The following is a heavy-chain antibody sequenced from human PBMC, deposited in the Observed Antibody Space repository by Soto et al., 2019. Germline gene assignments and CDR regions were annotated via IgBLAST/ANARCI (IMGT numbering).Heavy chain of an antibody. Sequence: ASVKVSCKASGYTFTSYGISWVRQAPGRGLEWMGWISAYNGNTNYAQKLQGRVTMTTDTSTSTAYMELRSLRSDDTAVYYCARVTSSFPNYYYYMDVWGKGTTVTVSS. J-gene: IGHJ6*03. D-gene: IGHD6-19*01. CDR1: GYTFTSYG. CDR3: ARVTSSFPNYYYYMDV. V-gene: IGHV1-18*01. CDR2: ISAYNGNT.